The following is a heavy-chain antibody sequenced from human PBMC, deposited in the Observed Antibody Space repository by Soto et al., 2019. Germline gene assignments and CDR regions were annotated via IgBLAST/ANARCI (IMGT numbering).Heavy chain of an antibody. CDR1: GFTFSDYY. J-gene: IGHJ3*02. V-gene: IGHV3-11*03. CDR3: ARIAAPPVALETDI. CDR2: ISSSSSYT. D-gene: IGHD6-13*01. Sequence: LRLSCAASGFTFSDYYMSWIRQAPGKGLEWVSYISSSSSYTNYADSVKGRFTISRDNAKNSLYLQMNSLRAEDTAVYYCARIAAPPVALETDIWGQGTMVTVSS.